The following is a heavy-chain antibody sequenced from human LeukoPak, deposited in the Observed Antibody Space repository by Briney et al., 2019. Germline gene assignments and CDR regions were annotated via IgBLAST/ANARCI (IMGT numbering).Heavy chain of an antibody. D-gene: IGHD6-19*01. CDR1: GFTFSSYG. Sequence: GGSLRLSCAASGFTFSSYGMHWVRQAPGKGLEWVAVISYDGSNKYYADSVKGRFTISRDNSKNTLYLQMNSLRAEDTAVYYCAKERYSSGWYPERYFDLWGRGTLVTVSS. CDR3: AKERYSSGWYPERYFDL. CDR2: ISYDGSNK. V-gene: IGHV3-30*18. J-gene: IGHJ2*01.